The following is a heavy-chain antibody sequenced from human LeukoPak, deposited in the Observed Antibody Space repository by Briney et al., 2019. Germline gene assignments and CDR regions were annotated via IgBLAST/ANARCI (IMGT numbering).Heavy chain of an antibody. D-gene: IGHD5-12*01. CDR2: IWYDGSNK. Sequence: GGSLRLSCAASGFTFSSYAMSWVRQAPGKGLEWVAVIWYDGSNKYYADSVKGRFTISRDNSKNTLYLQMNSLRAEDTAVYYCARAGRGYPIDYWGQGTLVTVSS. V-gene: IGHV3-33*08. J-gene: IGHJ4*02. CDR1: GFTFSSYA. CDR3: ARAGRGYPIDY.